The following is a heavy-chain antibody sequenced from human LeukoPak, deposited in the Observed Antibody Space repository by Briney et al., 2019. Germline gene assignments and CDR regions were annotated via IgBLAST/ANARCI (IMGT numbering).Heavy chain of an antibody. CDR2: IFYSGST. D-gene: IGHD1-26*01. CDR3: ARLGKWELFYPYYYYYYMDV. V-gene: IGHV4-39*07. CDR1: GGSISTSNYY. Sequence: SEILSLTCTVSGGSISTSNYYWGWIRQPPGKGLEWIGNIFYSGSTYYGPSLKSRLTISLDTSRNQFSLKLSSVTAADTAVYYCARLGKWELFYPYYYYYYMDVWGKGTTVTISS. J-gene: IGHJ6*03.